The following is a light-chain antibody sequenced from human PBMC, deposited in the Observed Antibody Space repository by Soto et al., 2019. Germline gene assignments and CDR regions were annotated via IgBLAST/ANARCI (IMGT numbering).Light chain of an antibody. CDR1: QSVSSN. J-gene: IGKJ2*01. Sequence: EIEMTQSPATLSVSPGERAALSCRASQSVSSNFAWYQQKPGQAPRLLIYGASTRATGIPARFSGSGSGTEFTLTISSLQSEDFAVYYCQQYNKWPYTFGQGTKVEIK. CDR2: GAS. V-gene: IGKV3-15*01. CDR3: QQYNKWPYT.